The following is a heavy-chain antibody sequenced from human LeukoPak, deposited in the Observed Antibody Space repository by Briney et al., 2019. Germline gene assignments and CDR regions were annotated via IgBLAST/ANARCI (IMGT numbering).Heavy chain of an antibody. CDR1: GFTFSSYA. Sequence: GGSLRLSCAASGFTFSSYAMSWVRQAPGKGLEWVSAISGSGGSTYYADSVKGRFTISRDNSKNTLYLQMNSLRAEDTALYYCAKRGQQLVNYFDYWGQGTLVTVSS. CDR2: ISGSGGST. D-gene: IGHD6-13*01. J-gene: IGHJ4*02. V-gene: IGHV3-23*01. CDR3: AKRGQQLVNYFDY.